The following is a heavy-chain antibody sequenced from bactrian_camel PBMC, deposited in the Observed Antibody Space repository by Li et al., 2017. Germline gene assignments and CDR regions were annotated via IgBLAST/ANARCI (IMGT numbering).Heavy chain of an antibody. D-gene: IGHD6*01. CDR3: AEGRGSRGEHCYSLSY. CDR1: GDAHASNC. Sequence: VQLVESGGGSVQAGGSLRLSCAVSGDAHASNCLGWFRQVPGKEREGIVLILTDDSSTHYADSVKGRFTGSYDSAKHTVYLQMNNLQPEDTATYYCAEGRGSRGEHCYSLSYWGQGTQVSV. V-gene: IGHV3S1*01. J-gene: IGHJ4*01. CDR2: ILTDDSST.